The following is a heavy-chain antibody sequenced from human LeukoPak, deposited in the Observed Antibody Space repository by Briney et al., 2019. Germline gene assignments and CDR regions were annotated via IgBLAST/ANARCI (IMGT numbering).Heavy chain of an antibody. V-gene: IGHV3-49*04. CDR3: TTLRGDIVVVPAAIFDY. D-gene: IGHD2-2*01. Sequence: SLRLSCTASGFTFGDYAMSWVRQAPGKGLEWVGFIRSKAYGGTTEYAASVKGRFTISRDDSKSIAYLQMNSLKTEDTAVYYCTTLRGDIVVVPAAIFDYWGQGTLVTVSS. CDR1: GFTFGDYA. CDR2: IRSKAYGGTT. J-gene: IGHJ4*02.